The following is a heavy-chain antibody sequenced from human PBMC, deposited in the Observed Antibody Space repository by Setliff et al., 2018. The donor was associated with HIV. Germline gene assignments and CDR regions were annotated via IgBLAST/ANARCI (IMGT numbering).Heavy chain of an antibody. V-gene: IGHV4-61*09. J-gene: IGHJ4*02. Sequence: KTSETLSLTCNVSGASISSGHYYWGWTRQPAGKGLEWIGHIYTTGTIKYNPSLRSRLTISLDTAKNQFSLNLTSVTAADTAVYYCERGGQSTGYGIEYWGQGRLVTVSS. CDR3: ERGGQSTGYGIEY. CDR1: GASISSGHYY. CDR2: IYTTGTI. D-gene: IGHD5-18*01.